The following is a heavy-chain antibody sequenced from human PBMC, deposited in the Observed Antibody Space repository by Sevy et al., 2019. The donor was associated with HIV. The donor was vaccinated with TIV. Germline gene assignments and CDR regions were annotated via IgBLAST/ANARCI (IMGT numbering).Heavy chain of an antibody. CDR1: GFTFSSYA. V-gene: IGHV3-23*01. Sequence: GGSLRLSCAASGFTFSSYAMSWVRQAPGKGLERVSGISGSGGSTYYADSVKGRFTISRDNSKNTLYLQMNSLRAEDTAVYYCAREGAGDILTGYYRPNWFDPWGQGTLVTVSS. J-gene: IGHJ5*02. CDR3: AREGAGDILTGYYRPNWFDP. D-gene: IGHD3-9*01. CDR2: ISGSGGST.